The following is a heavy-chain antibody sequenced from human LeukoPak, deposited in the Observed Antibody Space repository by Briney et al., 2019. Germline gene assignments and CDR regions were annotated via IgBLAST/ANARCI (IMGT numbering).Heavy chain of an antibody. CDR3: AKDLALQAGYYFDY. CDR2: ISSSRSYI. D-gene: IGHD6-13*01. J-gene: IGHJ4*02. CDR1: GFTFSSYT. V-gene: IGHV3-21*04. Sequence: KPGGSLRLSCAASGFTFSSYTMNWVRQAPGKGLEWVSSISSSRSYIYYADSVKGRFTISRDNTMNSLFLQMNSLRAEDTAVYYCAKDLALQAGYYFDYWGQGTLVTVSS.